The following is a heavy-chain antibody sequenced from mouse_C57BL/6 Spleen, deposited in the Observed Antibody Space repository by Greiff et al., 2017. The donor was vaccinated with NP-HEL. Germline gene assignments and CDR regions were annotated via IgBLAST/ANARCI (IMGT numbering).Heavy chain of an antibody. Sequence: VPLPPPFAVLLMPGSPVNVSCKSSGYTFTSYWMHFVQHRPGHVLEWIGRIHPSDIDTNYNQMFKGKATLTVDKSSSTAYMQLSSLTSEDSAVYYCAMDYVYWGQGTTLTVSS. CDR1: GYTFTSYW. D-gene: IGHD1-1*01. CDR2: IHPSDIDT. J-gene: IGHJ2*01. V-gene: IGHV1-74*01. CDR3: AMDYVY.